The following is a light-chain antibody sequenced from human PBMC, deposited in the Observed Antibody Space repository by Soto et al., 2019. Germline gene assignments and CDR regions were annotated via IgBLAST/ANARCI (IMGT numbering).Light chain of an antibody. CDR1: SSDIGSYNL. CDR2: EVS. J-gene: IGLJ1*01. Sequence: QSALTQPASVSGSPGQSITISCTGTSSDIGSYNLVSWYQQHPGKAPKLMIYEVSKWPSGVSSRFSGSKSGNTASLTISGLQAEDEGDYYCCSYAGSSTSYVFGTGTKLTVL. CDR3: CSYAGSSTSYV. V-gene: IGLV2-23*02.